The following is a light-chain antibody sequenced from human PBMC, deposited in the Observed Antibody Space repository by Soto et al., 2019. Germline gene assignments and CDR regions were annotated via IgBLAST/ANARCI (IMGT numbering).Light chain of an antibody. CDR3: QSYGSTVSV. J-gene: IGLJ6*01. V-gene: IGLV1-40*01. Sequence: QPVLTQPPSLSGAPGQRVTISCTGDSSNIGAGFDVHWFQQLPGTAPKLLIFRNTRRPSGVPDRFSGSRSGTSASLDIAGLQAVDEAVYYCQSYGSTVSVFGGGTKVTVL. CDR2: RNT. CDR1: SSNIGAGFD.